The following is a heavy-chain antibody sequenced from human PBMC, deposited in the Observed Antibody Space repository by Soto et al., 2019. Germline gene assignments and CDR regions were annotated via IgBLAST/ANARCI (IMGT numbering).Heavy chain of an antibody. CDR3: ATFGIYDFWSGYLHRDAFDV. D-gene: IGHD3-3*01. J-gene: IGHJ3*01. CDR1: GFLFSSYG. CDR2: VSYDGSDS. V-gene: IGHV3-30*03. Sequence: GGSLRLSCTASGFLFSSYGLHWVRQAPGKGLEWVGIVSYDGSDSYYADSVKGRFTISRDNSNKTMSLQMNSLRTEDTALYYCATFGIYDFWSGYLHRDAFDVWGQGTMVTVPS.